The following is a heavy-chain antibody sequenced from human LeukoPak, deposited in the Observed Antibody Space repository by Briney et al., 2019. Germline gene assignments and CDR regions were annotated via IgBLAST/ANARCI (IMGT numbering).Heavy chain of an antibody. CDR1: GFTFSSYW. CDR3: ARALRYSSPFDY. CDR2: INSDGSST. V-gene: IGHV3-74*01. J-gene: IGHJ4*02. Sequence: PGGSLRLSCAASGFTFSSYWMHWVRQVPGKGLVWVSRINSDGSSTSYADSVKGRFTISRDNAKNTLYLQMNSLRAEDTAVYYCARALRYSSPFDYWGQGTLVTVSS. D-gene: IGHD6-13*01.